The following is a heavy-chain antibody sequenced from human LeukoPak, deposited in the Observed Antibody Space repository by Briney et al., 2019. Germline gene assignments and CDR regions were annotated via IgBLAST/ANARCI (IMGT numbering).Heavy chain of an antibody. CDR2: IIPILGIA. V-gene: IGHV1-69*04. Sequence: SVKVSCKASGGTFSSYAISWVRQAPGQGLEWMGRIIPILGIANYAQKFQGRVTITADKSTSTAYTELSSLRSEDTAVYYCASWSHSDNAFDIWGQGTMVTVSS. CDR1: GGTFSSYA. J-gene: IGHJ3*02. CDR3: ASWSHSDNAFDI.